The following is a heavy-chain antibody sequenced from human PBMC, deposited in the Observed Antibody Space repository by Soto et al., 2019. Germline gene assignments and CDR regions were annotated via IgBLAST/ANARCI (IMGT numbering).Heavy chain of an antibody. CDR3: ARAPSYDFWSGYWDPNWFDP. V-gene: IGHV3-21*01. Sequence: PGGSLILSCAASGVTFSSYSMNWVRQAPGKGLEWVSSISSSSSYIYYADSVKGRFTISRDNAKNSLYLQMNSLRAEDTAVYYCARAPSYDFWSGYWDPNWFDPWGQGTLVTVSS. CDR1: GVTFSSYS. D-gene: IGHD3-3*01. CDR2: ISSSSSYI. J-gene: IGHJ5*02.